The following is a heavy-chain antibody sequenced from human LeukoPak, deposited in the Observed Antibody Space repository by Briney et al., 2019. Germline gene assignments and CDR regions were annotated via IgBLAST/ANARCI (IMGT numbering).Heavy chain of an antibody. V-gene: IGHV3-9*01. Sequence: GGSLRLSCAASGFTFNIYAMHWVRQAPGKGLEWVSGISWNSGSIGYADSVKGRFTISRDNAKNSLYLQMNSLRAEDTALYYCAKGDRYYYGSGTRGPWGQGTLVTVSS. J-gene: IGHJ5*02. CDR3: AKGDRYYYGSGTRGP. CDR2: ISWNSGSI. CDR1: GFTFNIYA. D-gene: IGHD3-10*01.